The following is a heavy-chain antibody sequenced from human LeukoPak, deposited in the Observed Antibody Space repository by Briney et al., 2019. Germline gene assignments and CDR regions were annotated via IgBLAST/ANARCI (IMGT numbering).Heavy chain of an antibody. V-gene: IGHV1-2*02. J-gene: IGHJ4*02. Sequence: GASVKVSCKASGYTFTSYYMHWVRQAPGQGLEWMGWINPNSGGTNYAQKFQGRVTMTRDTSISTAYMELSRLRSDDTAVYYCARGPMVRGVIITGGYFDYWGQGTLVTVSS. CDR2: INPNSGGT. D-gene: IGHD3-10*01. CDR3: ARGPMVRGVIITGGYFDY. CDR1: GYTFTSYY.